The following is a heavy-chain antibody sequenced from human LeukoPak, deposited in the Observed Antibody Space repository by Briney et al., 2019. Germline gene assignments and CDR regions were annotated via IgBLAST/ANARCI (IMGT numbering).Heavy chain of an antibody. J-gene: IGHJ4*02. D-gene: IGHD4-17*01. Sequence: PGGSLRLSCAASGFTFSNAWMSWVRQAPGKGLEWVSAISGSGGSTYYADSVKGRFTISRDNSKNTLYLQMNSLRAEDTAVYYCANGAPGYDYGDQWDYWGQGTLVTVSS. CDR3: ANGAPGYDYGDQWDY. V-gene: IGHV3-23*01. CDR1: GFTFSNAW. CDR2: ISGSGGST.